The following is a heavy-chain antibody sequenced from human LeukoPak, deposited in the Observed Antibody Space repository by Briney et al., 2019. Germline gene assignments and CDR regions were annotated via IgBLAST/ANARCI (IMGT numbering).Heavy chain of an antibody. CDR2: IYYSGST. V-gene: IGHV4-39*01. CDR1: GGSISSSSYY. CDR3: ASRSAAGRQPFDY. Sequence: SETLSLTCTVSGGSISSSSYYWGWIRQPPGKGLEWIGSIYYSGSTYYNPSLKSRVTISVDTSKNQLSLKLSSVTAADTAVYYCASRSAAGRQPFDYWGQGTLVTVSS. D-gene: IGHD6-13*01. J-gene: IGHJ4*02.